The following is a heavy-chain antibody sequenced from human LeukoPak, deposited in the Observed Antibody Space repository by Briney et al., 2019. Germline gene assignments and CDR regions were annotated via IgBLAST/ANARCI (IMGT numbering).Heavy chain of an antibody. CDR2: ISYSGGST. Sequence: GGSLRLSCAASGFTFSSYAMSWVRQAPGKGLEWVSTISYSGGSTYYADSVKGRFAISRDSSKNTLYLQMNGLRGEDTAVYYCDTDPGSYGIYWGQGTLVTVSS. V-gene: IGHV3-23*01. J-gene: IGHJ4*02. D-gene: IGHD1-26*01. CDR3: DTDPGSYGIY. CDR1: GFTFSSYA.